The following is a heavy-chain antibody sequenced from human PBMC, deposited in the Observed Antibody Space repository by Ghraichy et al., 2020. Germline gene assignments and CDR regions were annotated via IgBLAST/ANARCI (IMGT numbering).Heavy chain of an antibody. D-gene: IGHD3-10*01. Sequence: GGSLRLTCAASGFTFSSYAMSWVRQAPGKGLEWVSAISGSGGSTYYADSVKGRFTISRDNSKNTLYLQMNSLRAEDTAVYYCAKVLVSGAGISDYFDYWGQGTLVTVSS. V-gene: IGHV3-23*01. J-gene: IGHJ4*02. CDR1: GFTFSSYA. CDR2: ISGSGGST. CDR3: AKVLVSGAGISDYFDY.